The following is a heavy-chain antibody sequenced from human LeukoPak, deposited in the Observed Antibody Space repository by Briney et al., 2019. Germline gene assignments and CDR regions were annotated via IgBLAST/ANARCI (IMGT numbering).Heavy chain of an antibody. Sequence: GGSLRHSRAASGFTFSSYAMSWVRQAPGKGLEWVSAISGSGGSTYYADSVKGRFTISRDNSKNTLYLQMNSLRAEDTAVYYCAKDLGYSDGINDAFDIWGQGTMVTVSS. CDR3: AKDLGYSDGINDAFDI. V-gene: IGHV3-23*01. J-gene: IGHJ3*02. CDR1: GFTFSSYA. D-gene: IGHD5-18*01. CDR2: ISGSGGST.